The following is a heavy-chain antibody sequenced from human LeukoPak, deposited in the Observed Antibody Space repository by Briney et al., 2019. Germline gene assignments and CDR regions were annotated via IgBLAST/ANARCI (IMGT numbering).Heavy chain of an antibody. CDR1: RFTLNTYA. D-gene: IGHD6-13*01. J-gene: IGHJ1*01. CDR3: AKDRAAAGTWAEYFQH. CDR2: ISGSGGTT. Sequence: GGSLRLSCAASRFTLNTYAMSWVRQAPGKGLEWVSAISGSGGTTSYADSVKGRFTISRDNSKNTLYLQMNSLRAEDTAVYYCAKDRAAAGTWAEYFQHWGQGTLVTVSS. V-gene: IGHV3-23*01.